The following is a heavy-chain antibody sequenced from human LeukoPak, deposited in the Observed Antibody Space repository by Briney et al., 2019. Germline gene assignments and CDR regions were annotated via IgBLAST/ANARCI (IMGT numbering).Heavy chain of an antibody. Sequence: GRTLRLSCAAAGFTCSNYAMSWVRQVPGKGLEWVSTISGSGGSTYYADPLKGRFSISRDNFKNPLFLQMKRLRAEDTGVYYCAKERGYTSGLGTLDYWGQGTLVTVST. V-gene: IGHV3-23*01. CDR1: GFTCSNYA. CDR2: ISGSGGST. J-gene: IGHJ4*02. CDR3: AKERGYTSGLGTLDY. D-gene: IGHD6-19*01.